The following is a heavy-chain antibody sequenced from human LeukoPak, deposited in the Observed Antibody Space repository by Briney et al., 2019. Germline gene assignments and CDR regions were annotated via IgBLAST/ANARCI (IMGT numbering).Heavy chain of an antibody. CDR1: GGSISSYY. Sequence: SESLSLTCTVSGGSISSYYRSWIRQPPGKGLEWIGYIYYSGSTNYNPSLKSRVTISVDTSKNQFSLKLSSVTAADTAVYYCARDRGSSGSYSWFDPWGQGTLVTVSS. D-gene: IGHD1-26*01. CDR3: ARDRGSSGSYSWFDP. V-gene: IGHV4-59*01. CDR2: IYYSGST. J-gene: IGHJ5*02.